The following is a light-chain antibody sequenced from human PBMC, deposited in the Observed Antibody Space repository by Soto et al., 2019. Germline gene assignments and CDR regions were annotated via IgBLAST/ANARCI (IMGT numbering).Light chain of an antibody. Sequence: DIQMTQSPSSVSASVGDRVTITCRASQGISSWLAWYQQKPEKAPKLVIYDASSLQSGVPSRFSGSGSGTDFTLTISSLQPEDFAVYYCQQRRYSVTFGGGTKVEIK. CDR1: QGISSW. CDR2: DAS. J-gene: IGKJ4*01. V-gene: IGKV1-12*01. CDR3: QQRRYSVT.